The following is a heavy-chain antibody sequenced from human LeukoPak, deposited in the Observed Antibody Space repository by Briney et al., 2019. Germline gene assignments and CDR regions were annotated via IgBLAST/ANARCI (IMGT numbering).Heavy chain of an antibody. CDR2: ISGSGGST. J-gene: IGHJ6*03. Sequence: GGTLRLSCAASGFTFSSYGMSWVRQAPGKGLEWVSAISGSGGSTYYADSVKGRFTISRDNSKNTLYLQMNSLRAEDTAVYYCAKSGYSYGFYYYYMDVWGKGTTVTVSS. D-gene: IGHD5-18*01. CDR1: GFTFSSYG. V-gene: IGHV3-23*01. CDR3: AKSGYSYGFYYYYMDV.